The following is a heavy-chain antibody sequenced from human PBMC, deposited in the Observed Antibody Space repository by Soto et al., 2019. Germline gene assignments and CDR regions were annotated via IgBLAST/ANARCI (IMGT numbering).Heavy chain of an antibody. V-gene: IGHV3-7*03. CDR2: IKQDGSEK. CDR3: ARVATPISRNDH. Sequence: GGSLRLSCAASGFTFSRYWMTWVRQVPGKGLEWVARIKQDGSEKYYVDSVKGRFTISRDNAKNSLYLQMNSLRPEDTAVYYCARVATPISRNDHWGQGTLVTVSS. CDR1: GFTFSRYW. D-gene: IGHD2-2*02. J-gene: IGHJ4*02.